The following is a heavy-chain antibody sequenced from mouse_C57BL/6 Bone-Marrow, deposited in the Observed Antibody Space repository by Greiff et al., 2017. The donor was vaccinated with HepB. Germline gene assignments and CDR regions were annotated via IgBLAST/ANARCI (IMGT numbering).Heavy chain of an antibody. CDR3: ARRRTVVAPDAMDY. J-gene: IGHJ4*01. Sequence: VQLKESGPELVKPGASVKISCKASGYSFTDYNMNWVKQSNGKSLEWIGVINPNYGTTSYNQKFKGMATLTVDQSSSTAYMQLNSLTSEDSAVYYCARRRTVVAPDAMDYWGQGTSVTVSS. CDR1: GYSFTDYN. CDR2: INPNYGTT. D-gene: IGHD1-1*01. V-gene: IGHV1-39*01.